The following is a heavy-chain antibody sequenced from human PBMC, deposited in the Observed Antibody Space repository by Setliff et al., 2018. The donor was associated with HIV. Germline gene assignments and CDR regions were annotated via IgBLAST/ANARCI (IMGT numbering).Heavy chain of an antibody. D-gene: IGHD6-19*01. CDR2: ISAYNGNT. CDR3: ARNQGDSSGWYAGDY. Sequence: GASVKVSCKASGYTFTSYGISWVRQAPGQGLEWMGWISAYNGNTNYAQKFRGRVTMTWDTSTSTVYMDLRNLRSEDTAVYYCARNQGDSSGWYAGDYWGHGTLVTVSS. CDR1: GYTFTSYG. V-gene: IGHV1-18*01. J-gene: IGHJ4*01.